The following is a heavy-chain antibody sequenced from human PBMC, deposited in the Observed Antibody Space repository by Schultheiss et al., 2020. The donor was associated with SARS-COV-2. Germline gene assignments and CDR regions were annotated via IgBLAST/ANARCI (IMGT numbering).Heavy chain of an antibody. Sequence: GESLKISCQGSGYSFTSYWIVWVRQMPGKGLEWMGIIYPGDSHTRYSPSFQGQVTISADKSISTAYLQWSSLKASDTAMYYCARDIVVVPAAIYYYYYYMDVWGKGTTVTVSS. D-gene: IGHD2-2*01. CDR1: GYSFTSYW. J-gene: IGHJ6*03. CDR3: ARDIVVVPAAIYYYYYYMDV. V-gene: IGHV5-51*01. CDR2: IYPGDSHT.